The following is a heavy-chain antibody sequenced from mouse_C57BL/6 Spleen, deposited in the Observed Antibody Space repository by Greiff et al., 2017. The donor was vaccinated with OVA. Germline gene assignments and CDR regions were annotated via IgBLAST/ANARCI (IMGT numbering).Heavy chain of an antibody. J-gene: IGHJ1*03. CDR3: AREGSRERRYFDV. Sequence: EVQLQQSGTELVKPGASVKMSCKASGYTFTDYNMHWVKQSHGKSLEWIGYINPNNGGTSYNQKFKGQATLTVNKSSSTAYMELRSLTSEDSAVYYCAREGSRERRYFDVWGTGTTVTVSS. V-gene: IGHV1-22*01. CDR1: GYTFTDYN. CDR2: INPNNGGT. D-gene: IGHD1-1*01.